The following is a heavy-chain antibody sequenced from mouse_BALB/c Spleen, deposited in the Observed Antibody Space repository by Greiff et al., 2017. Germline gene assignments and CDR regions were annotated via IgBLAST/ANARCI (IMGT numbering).Heavy chain of an antibody. V-gene: IGHV1-69*01. CDR3: ARCPVYYYGSSYGY. Sequence: QVQLQQPGAELVMPGASVKMSCKASGYTFTDYWMHWVKQRPGQGLEWIGAIDTSDSYTSYNQKFKGKATLTVDESSSTAYMQLSSLTSEDSAVYYCARCPVYYYGSSYGYWGQGTTLTVSS. D-gene: IGHD1-1*01. CDR2: IDTSDSYT. CDR1: GYTFTDYW. J-gene: IGHJ2*01.